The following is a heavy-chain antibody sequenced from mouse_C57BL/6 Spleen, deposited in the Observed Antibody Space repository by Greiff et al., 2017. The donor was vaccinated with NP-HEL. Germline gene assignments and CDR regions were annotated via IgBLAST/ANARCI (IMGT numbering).Heavy chain of an antibody. Sequence: QVQLQQSGAELVRPGASVKLSCKASGYTFTDYYINWVKQRPGQGLEWIARIYPGSGNTHYNEKFKGKATLTAEKSSSTAYMQLSSLTSEDSAVYFCAREDYYGSSYGFAYWGQGTLVTVSA. D-gene: IGHD1-1*01. CDR1: GYTFTDYY. CDR3: AREDYYGSSYGFAY. V-gene: IGHV1-76*01. J-gene: IGHJ3*01. CDR2: IYPGSGNT.